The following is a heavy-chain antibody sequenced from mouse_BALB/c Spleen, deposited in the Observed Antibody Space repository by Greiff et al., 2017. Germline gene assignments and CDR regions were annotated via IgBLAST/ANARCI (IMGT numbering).Heavy chain of an antibody. J-gene: IGHJ3*01. Sequence: VKLMESGAELVKPGASVKLSCKASGYTFTSYDINWVRQRPEQGLEWIRWIFPGDGSTKYNEKFKGKATLTTDKSSSTAYMQLSRLTSEDSAVYFCARGGAYYRYDWFAYWGQGTLVTVSA. CDR2: IFPGDGST. CDR3: ARGGAYYRYDWFAY. D-gene: IGHD2-14*01. CDR1: GYTFTSYD. V-gene: IGHV1-85*01.